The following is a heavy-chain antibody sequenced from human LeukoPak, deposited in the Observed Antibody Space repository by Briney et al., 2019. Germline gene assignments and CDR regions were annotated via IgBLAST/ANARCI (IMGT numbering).Heavy chain of an antibody. CDR1: GFTFTDYW. CDR2: IRQDGGEK. CDR3: ARDGTAAGLYFDL. D-gene: IGHD6-13*01. J-gene: IGHJ4*01. Sequence: GGSLRLSCAVSGFTFTDYWMNWVRQAPGKGMEWVASIRQDGGEKSYVDSVKGRFTICRDDTKNSLYLQINSLRAEDTAVYYCARDGTAAGLYFDLWGQGTLVTVSS. V-gene: IGHV3-7*01.